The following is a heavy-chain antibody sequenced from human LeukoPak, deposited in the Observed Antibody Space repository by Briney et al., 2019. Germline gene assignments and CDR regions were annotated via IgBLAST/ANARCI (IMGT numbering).Heavy chain of an antibody. CDR1: GFTFSYYY. D-gene: IGHD5-18*01. CDR2: ISSSGSTI. Sequence: GGSLRLSCAASGFTFSYYYMSWIRQAPGKGLEWVPYISSSGSTIYYADSVKGRFTISRDNAKNSLYLQMNSLRAEDTAVYYCARGGGFGYSYGSGDGMDVWGQGTTVTISS. V-gene: IGHV3-11*01. CDR3: ARGGGFGYSYGSGDGMDV. J-gene: IGHJ6*02.